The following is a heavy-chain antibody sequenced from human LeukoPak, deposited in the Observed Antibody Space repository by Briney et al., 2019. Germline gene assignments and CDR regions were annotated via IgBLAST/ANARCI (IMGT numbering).Heavy chain of an antibody. J-gene: IGHJ2*01. CDR1: GFTFSSCG. CDR3: ARATTPVAAAGPDWFFDL. V-gene: IGHV3-33*01. Sequence: GGSLRLSCATSGFTFSSCGMHWVRQAPGKGLEWVAVIWFDGSTKYYADSVKGRFTISRDNSKNALYLQMNSLRDEDTAVYYCARATTPVAAAGPDWFFDLWGRGTLVTVSS. CDR2: IWFDGSTK. D-gene: IGHD6-13*01.